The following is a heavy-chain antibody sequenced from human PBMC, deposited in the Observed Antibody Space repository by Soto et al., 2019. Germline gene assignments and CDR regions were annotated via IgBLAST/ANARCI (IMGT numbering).Heavy chain of an antibody. CDR1: GFTFSSYG. V-gene: IGHV3-30*18. Sequence: RRLSCAASGFTFSSYGMNWVRQAPGKGLEWVAIISYDGSDKYYADSVKGRFTISRDNSKNTLYLQMNSLRGEDTAVYYCAKNPESYAWGLEGYCDYWGQGTQVTVSS. CDR3: AKNPESYAWGLEGYCDY. CDR2: ISYDGSDK. J-gene: IGHJ4*02. D-gene: IGHD3-16*01.